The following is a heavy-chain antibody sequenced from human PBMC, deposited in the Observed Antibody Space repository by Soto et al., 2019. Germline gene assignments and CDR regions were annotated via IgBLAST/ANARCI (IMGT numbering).Heavy chain of an antibody. CDR2: IYYSGST. CDR1: VGSISSGDYY. J-gene: IGHJ4*02. Sequence: QVQLQESGPGLVKPSQTLSLTCTVSVGSISSGDYYWSWIRQPPGKGLEWIGDIYYSGSTYYNPSLKSRVTISLDTSKNQFYLKPSSVAASDTAVYYCARVGSSIGVPPCHYWGQGTLVTVSS. CDR3: ARVGSSIGVPPCHY. D-gene: IGHD6-6*01. V-gene: IGHV4-30-4*01.